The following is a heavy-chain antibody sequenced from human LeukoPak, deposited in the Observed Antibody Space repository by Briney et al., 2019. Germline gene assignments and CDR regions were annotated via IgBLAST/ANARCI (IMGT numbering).Heavy chain of an antibody. CDR3: VKDHEYSYDY. CDR1: GFTFNNYA. D-gene: IGHD5-18*01. V-gene: IGHV3-64D*06. J-gene: IGHJ4*02. Sequence: GGSLRLSCSASGFTFNNYAMHWVRQAPGKGLEFVSTISINGDNTYYADSVKGRFTISRDNSKNTLYLQVRSLRDEDTAVYYCVKDHEYSYDYWGRGTPVTVSS. CDR2: ISINGDNT.